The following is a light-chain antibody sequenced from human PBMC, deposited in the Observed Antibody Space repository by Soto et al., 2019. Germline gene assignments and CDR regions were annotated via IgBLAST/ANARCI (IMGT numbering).Light chain of an antibody. J-gene: IGKJ4*01. CDR1: QSLLNSANDKIH. CDR3: QQYFSAHLT. CDR2: RAS. V-gene: IGKV4-1*01. Sequence: DIVMTQSPASLAVSLGERATNNCKSSQSLLNSANDKIHLAWYQQKPGQPPKLLIWRASTRDSGVPDRFSGSGSGTDFTLTINSLQAEDVATYYCQQYFSAHLTFGGGTKVEI.